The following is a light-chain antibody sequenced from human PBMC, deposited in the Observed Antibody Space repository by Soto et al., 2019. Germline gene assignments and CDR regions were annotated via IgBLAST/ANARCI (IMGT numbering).Light chain of an antibody. J-gene: IGKJ1*01. CDR1: QSVSNNY. CDR3: QQYGSSGT. CDR2: GAS. V-gene: IGKV3-20*01. Sequence: EIVMTQSPAILSVSPGERATLSCRASQSVSNNYLAWYQQKPGQAPRLLIYGASNRATGIPDRFSGSGSGTDFTLTISGLEPEDFAVYYCQQYGSSGTFGQGTKVDIK.